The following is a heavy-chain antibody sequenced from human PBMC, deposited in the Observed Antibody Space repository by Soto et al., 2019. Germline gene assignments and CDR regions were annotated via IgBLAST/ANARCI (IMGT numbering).Heavy chain of an antibody. CDR3: RRSTSCYDESCVDV. CDR1: GYSISSGNY. CDR2: LYHIGST. J-gene: IGHJ6*02. Sequence: TLSLTCAFSGYSISSGNYWAWIRQPPGRGLEWIGSLYHIGSTHYNTSLKSRVTISVETSKNNFSLKLSYVTAADTAMYYWRRSTSCYDESCVDVWGPGNMVTVSS. V-gene: IGHV4-38-2*01. D-gene: IGHD2-2*01.